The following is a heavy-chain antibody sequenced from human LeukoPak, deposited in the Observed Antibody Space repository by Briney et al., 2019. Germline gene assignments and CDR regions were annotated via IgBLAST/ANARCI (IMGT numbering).Heavy chain of an antibody. CDR2: IDPNSGGT. Sequence: ASVKVSCKASGYTFTGQYIHWVRQAPGQGLEWMEWIDPNSGGTNYAQKFQGRVTMTRDTSISTVYMERSRLTSDDTAVYYCASRSASGNWFLAYWGQGSLVTLSS. J-gene: IGHJ4*02. V-gene: IGHV1-2*02. CDR3: ASRSASGNWFLAY. CDR1: GYTFTGQY. D-gene: IGHD3-10*01.